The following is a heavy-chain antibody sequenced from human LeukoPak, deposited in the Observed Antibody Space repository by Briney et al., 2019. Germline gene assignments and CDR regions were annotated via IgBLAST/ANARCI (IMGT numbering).Heavy chain of an antibody. CDR1: GFSFGDYT. CDR2: ITRDGGST. Sequence: GGSLRLSCAASGFSFGDYTLHWVRRAPGKGLEWVSLITRDGGSTAYADSVKGRFTISRDTSRYSLFLQMNSLRIEDTALYYCATERLRYFDDWGQGTLVTVSS. J-gene: IGHJ4*02. CDR3: ATERLRYFDD. V-gene: IGHV3-43*01.